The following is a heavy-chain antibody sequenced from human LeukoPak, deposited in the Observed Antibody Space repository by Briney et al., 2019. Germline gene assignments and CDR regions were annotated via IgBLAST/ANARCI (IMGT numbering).Heavy chain of an antibody. J-gene: IGHJ5*02. CDR2: IRFDGSNK. CDR1: GFTFSSYG. CDR3: ARSNGVVQGSDETSLDL. V-gene: IGHV3-30*02. Sequence: GGSLRLSCAASGFTFSSYGMHWIRQAPGKGLEWMTLIRFDGSNKYYVESVKGRFTISRDESKNTVYLQMNNLRLDDTAVYYCARSNGVVQGSDETSLDLWGRGTLVTVSS. D-gene: IGHD3-3*01.